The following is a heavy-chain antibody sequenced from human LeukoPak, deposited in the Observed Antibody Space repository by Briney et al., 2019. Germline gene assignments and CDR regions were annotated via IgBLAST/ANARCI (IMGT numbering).Heavy chain of an antibody. Sequence: GASVKVSCKASGYTFTTYYMHWVRQAPGQGLEWMGWINPNSGGTNYAQKFQGRVTMTRDTSISTAYMELSRLRSDDTAVYYCATAVQYYYDSSGYGYWGQGTLVTVSS. CDR3: ATAVQYYYDSSGYGY. V-gene: IGHV1-2*02. J-gene: IGHJ4*02. CDR1: GYTFTTYY. CDR2: INPNSGGT. D-gene: IGHD3-22*01.